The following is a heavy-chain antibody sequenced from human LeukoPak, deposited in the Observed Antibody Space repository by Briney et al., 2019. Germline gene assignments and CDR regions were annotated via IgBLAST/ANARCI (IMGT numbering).Heavy chain of an antibody. CDR1: GFTFSNYW. CDR3: ERQRSSSWGKFDY. J-gene: IGHJ4*02. D-gene: IGHD6-13*01. V-gene: IGHV3-74*01. Sequence: GGSLRLSCVASGFTFSNYWMRWVREAPGKGLVWVWHFKTDGGRTNYADSVKGRFSISRDNAKNTEYMGMRRLRSEDTAVYNCERQRSSSWGKFDYWGQGTLVTVSS. CDR2: FKTDGGRT.